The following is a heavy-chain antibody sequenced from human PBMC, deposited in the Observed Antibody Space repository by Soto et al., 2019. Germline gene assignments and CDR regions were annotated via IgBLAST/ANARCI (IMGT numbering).Heavy chain of an antibody. CDR3: AKDHAVVVVAAFYDYYYGMDV. CDR1: GFTFSSYG. CDR2: ISYDGSNK. V-gene: IGHV3-30*18. J-gene: IGHJ6*02. Sequence: QVQLVESGGGVVQPGRSLRLSCAASGFTFSSYGMHWVRQAPGKGLEWVAVISYDGSNKYYADSVKGRFTISRDNSKNTLYLQMNSLRAEDTAVYYCAKDHAVVVVAAFYDYYYGMDVWGQGTTVTVSS. D-gene: IGHD2-15*01.